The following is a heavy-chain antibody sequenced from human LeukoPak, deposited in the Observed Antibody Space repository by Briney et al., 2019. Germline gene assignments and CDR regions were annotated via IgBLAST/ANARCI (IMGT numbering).Heavy chain of an antibody. J-gene: IGHJ5*02. D-gene: IGHD3-10*01. CDR2: INHSGST. CDR1: GGSFSGYY. V-gene: IGHV4-34*01. CDR3: ARGLGYGSGSYFRRNNWFDP. Sequence: SETLSLTCAVYGGSFSGYYWSWIRQPPGKGREWIGEINHSGSTNYNPSLKSRVTISVDTSKNQFSLKLSSVTAADTAVYYCARGLGYGSGSYFRRNNWFDPWGQGTLVTVSS.